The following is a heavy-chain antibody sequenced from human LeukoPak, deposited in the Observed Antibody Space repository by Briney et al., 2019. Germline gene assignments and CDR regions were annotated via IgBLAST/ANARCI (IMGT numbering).Heavy chain of an antibody. J-gene: IGHJ3*02. V-gene: IGHV1-8*01. D-gene: IGHD5-12*01. Sequence: ASEKVSCKASGYTFTSYDINWVRQATGQGLEWMGWMNPNSGNTGYAQKFQGRVTMTRNTSISTAYMELSSLRSEDTAVYYCAREYSGYDYSAFDIWGQGTMVTVSS. CDR1: GYTFTSYD. CDR3: AREYSGYDYSAFDI. CDR2: MNPNSGNT.